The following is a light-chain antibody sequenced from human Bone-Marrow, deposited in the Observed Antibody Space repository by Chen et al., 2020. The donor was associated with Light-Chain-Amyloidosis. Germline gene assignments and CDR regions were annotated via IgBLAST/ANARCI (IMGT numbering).Light chain of an antibody. J-gene: IGLJ2*01. CDR2: EGN. CDR1: SSDVGSYYL. Sequence: QSVLTQPASVSGSPGQSITISCTGTSSDVGSYYLVSWYQQHPGKAPKLIVYEGNKRPSGVSNRFSGSKSGNTASLTISGLQAEDEADYYCCSYAGNSLVFGGGTKLTVL. CDR3: CSYAGNSLV. V-gene: IGLV2-23*01.